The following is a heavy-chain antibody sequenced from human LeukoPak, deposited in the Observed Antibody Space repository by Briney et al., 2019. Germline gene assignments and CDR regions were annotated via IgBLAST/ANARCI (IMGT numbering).Heavy chain of an antibody. Sequence: PSEPLSLPCTVSGGSISSYYWSWLRQPPGKGLEWFGSIYYSGSTNYNPSLKSRVTISVDTSKNHCSLKLSSVTAADTAVYYCARDLGYSGSSYYYGMDVWGQGTTVTVSS. V-gene: IGHV4-59*13. D-gene: IGHD1-26*01. CDR1: GGSISSYY. CDR3: ARDLGYSGSSYYYGMDV. J-gene: IGHJ6*01. CDR2: IYYSGST.